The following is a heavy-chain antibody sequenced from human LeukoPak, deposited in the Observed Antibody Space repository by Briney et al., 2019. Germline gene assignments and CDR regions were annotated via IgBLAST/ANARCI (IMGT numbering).Heavy chain of an antibody. Sequence: GGSLRLSCAASGFTFSNYNMNWVRQAPGKGLEWVSSISRSSSYIYYADSVKGRFTISRDNAKNSLYLQMNSLRAEDTAVYYCAKDLISMVRGSPMDVWGQGTTVTVSS. V-gene: IGHV3-21*01. J-gene: IGHJ6*02. CDR1: GFTFSNYN. CDR3: AKDLISMVRGSPMDV. CDR2: ISRSSSYI. D-gene: IGHD3-10*01.